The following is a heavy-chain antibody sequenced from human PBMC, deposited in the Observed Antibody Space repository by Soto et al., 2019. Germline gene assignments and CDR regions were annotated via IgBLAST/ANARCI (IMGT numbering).Heavy chain of an antibody. CDR2: IIPIFGTA. V-gene: IGHV1-69*06. J-gene: IGHJ3*02. Sequence: ASVKVSCKASGGTFSSYAISWVRQAPGQGLEWMGGIIPIFGTANYAQKFQGRVTITADTSASTAYMELSSLRSEDTAVYYCAREQVTANDAFDIWGQGTMVTVSS. CDR1: GGTFSSYA. D-gene: IGHD2-21*02. CDR3: AREQVTANDAFDI.